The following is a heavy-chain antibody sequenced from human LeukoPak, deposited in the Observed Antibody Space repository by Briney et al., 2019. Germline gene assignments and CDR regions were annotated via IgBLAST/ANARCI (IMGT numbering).Heavy chain of an antibody. V-gene: IGHV1-8*01. CDR1: GYTFTSYD. CDR2: MNPNSGNT. Sequence: ASVKVSCKASGYTFTSYDINWVRQATGQGVEWRGWMNPNSGNTGYAQKFQGRVTMTRNTSISTAYMELSSLRSEDTAVYYCARGVRVTVTTSWFDPWGQGTLVTVSS. CDR3: ARGVRVTVTTSWFDP. D-gene: IGHD4-17*01. J-gene: IGHJ5*02.